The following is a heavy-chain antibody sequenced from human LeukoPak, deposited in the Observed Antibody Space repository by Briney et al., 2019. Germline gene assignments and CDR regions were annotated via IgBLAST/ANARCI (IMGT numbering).Heavy chain of an antibody. CDR3: ARGKGYSYGYFWFDP. CDR2: INHSGST. CDR1: GGSFSGYY. V-gene: IGHV4-34*01. Sequence: SETLSLTCAVYGGSFSGYYWSWIRQPPGKGLEWIVEINHSGSTNYNPSLKSRVTISVDTSKNQFSLKLSSVTAADTAVYYCARGKGYSYGYFWFDPWGQGTLVTVSS. D-gene: IGHD5-18*01. J-gene: IGHJ5*02.